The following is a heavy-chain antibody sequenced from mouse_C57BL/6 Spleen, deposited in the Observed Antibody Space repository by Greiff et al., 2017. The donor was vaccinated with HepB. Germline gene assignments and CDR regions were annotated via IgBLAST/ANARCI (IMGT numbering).Heavy chain of an antibody. D-gene: IGHD2-1*01. CDR2: INPSTGGT. CDR1: GYSFTGYY. V-gene: IGHV1-42*01. Sequence: VQLKQSGPELVKPGASVKISCKASGYSFTGYYMNWVKQSPEKSLEWIGEINPSTGGTTYNQKFKAKATLTVDKSSSTAYMQLKSLTSEDSAVYYCARDGTLMDYWGQGTSVTVSS. J-gene: IGHJ4*01. CDR3: ARDGTLMDY.